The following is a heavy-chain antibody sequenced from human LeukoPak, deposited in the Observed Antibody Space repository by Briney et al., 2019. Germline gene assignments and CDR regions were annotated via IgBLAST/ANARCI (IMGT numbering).Heavy chain of an antibody. Sequence: SETLSLTCAVYGGSFSGYYWSWIRHPPGKGLEWIGEINHSGSTNYNPSLKSRVTISVDTSKNQFSLKLSSVTAADTAVYYCARVYCSSTSCYSWFDPWGQGTLVTVSS. CDR1: GGSFSGYY. J-gene: IGHJ5*02. V-gene: IGHV4-34*01. CDR2: INHSGST. D-gene: IGHD2-2*01. CDR3: ARVYCSSTSCYSWFDP.